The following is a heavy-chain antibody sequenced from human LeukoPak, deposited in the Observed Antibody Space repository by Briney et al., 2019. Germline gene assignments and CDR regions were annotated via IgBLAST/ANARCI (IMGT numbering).Heavy chain of an antibody. J-gene: IGHJ4*02. CDR1: GYTFTSYS. Sequence: ASLKVSCKASGYTFTSYSVTWVRQAPDQRLEWVGWISTYNGNTNYVQNLQGRVTMITDAFTNTAYMELRDLRSDDTAVYYCARSSGIMGPTTPDYWGPGTLVAVSS. V-gene: IGHV1-18*01. D-gene: IGHD6-19*01. CDR2: ISTYNGNT. CDR3: ARSSGIMGPTTPDY.